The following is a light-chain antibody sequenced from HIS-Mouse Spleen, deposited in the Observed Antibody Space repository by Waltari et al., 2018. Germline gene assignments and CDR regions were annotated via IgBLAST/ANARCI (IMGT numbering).Light chain of an antibody. J-gene: IGLJ2*01. CDR2: EDS. CDR3: YSTDSSGNHRV. CDR1: ALPTKY. V-gene: IGLV3-10*01. Sequence: SYELPQPPSVSVSPGQTDRITRSGDALPTKYAYWYQQKSGQAPVLVIYEDSKRPSGIPERFSGSSSGTMATLTISGAQVEDEADYYCYSTDSSGNHRVFGGGTKLTVL.